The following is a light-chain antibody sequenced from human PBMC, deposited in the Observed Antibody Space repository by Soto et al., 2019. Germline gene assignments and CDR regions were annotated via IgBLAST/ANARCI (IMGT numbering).Light chain of an antibody. CDR1: QGISTF. CDR2: AAS. CDR3: QQSYATVRT. V-gene: IGKV1-39*01. Sequence: DIQMKKSPSSLSTSVGYRVTITCRASQGISTFLNWYQQKPGKAPRLLIYAASRLQSGVPARFSGSGAETDFTLTITSLQPEDFGIYSCQQSYATVRTFGGGTKVDIK. J-gene: IGKJ4*01.